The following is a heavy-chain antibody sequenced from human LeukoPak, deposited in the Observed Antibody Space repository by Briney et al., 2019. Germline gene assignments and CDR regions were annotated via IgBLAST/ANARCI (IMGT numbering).Heavy chain of an antibody. CDR3: ARDRGSSGWYEFDY. CDR2: IKQDGSEK. Sequence: GGSLRLSCAASGFTSSSYWMSWVRQAPGKGLEWVANIKQDGSEKYYVDSVKGRFTISRDNAKNSVYLQMNSLRAEDTAVYYCARDRGSSGWYEFDYWGQGTLVTVSS. J-gene: IGHJ4*02. V-gene: IGHV3-7*01. D-gene: IGHD6-19*01. CDR1: GFTSSSYW.